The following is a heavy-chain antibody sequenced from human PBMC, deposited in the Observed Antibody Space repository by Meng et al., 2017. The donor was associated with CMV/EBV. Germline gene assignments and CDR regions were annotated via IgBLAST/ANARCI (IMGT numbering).Heavy chain of an antibody. J-gene: IGHJ5*02. D-gene: IGHD2-2*01. CDR3: ARGPYCSSTSCYPSWFDP. CDR1: GGSFSGYY. CDR2: INHSGST. Sequence: GSLRLSCAVYGGSFSGYYWSWIRQPPGKGLEWIGEINHSGSTNYNPSLKSRVTISVDTSKNQFSLKLSSVTAADTAVYYCARGPYCSSTSCYPSWFDPRGQGTLVTVSS. V-gene: IGHV4-34*01.